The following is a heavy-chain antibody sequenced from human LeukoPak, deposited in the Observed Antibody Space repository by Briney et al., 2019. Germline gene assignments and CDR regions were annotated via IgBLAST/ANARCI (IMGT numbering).Heavy chain of an antibody. J-gene: IGHJ4*02. Sequence: PGGSLRLSCAASGFTFSSYSMNWVRQAPGKGLEWVSSISSSSSYIYYADSVKGRFTISRDNSKNTLYLQMNSLRAEDTAVYYCARDNHCGGDCYTYYFDYWGQGTLVTVSS. CDR2: ISSSSSYI. CDR3: ARDNHCGGDCYTYYFDY. V-gene: IGHV3-21*01. CDR1: GFTFSSYS. D-gene: IGHD2-21*02.